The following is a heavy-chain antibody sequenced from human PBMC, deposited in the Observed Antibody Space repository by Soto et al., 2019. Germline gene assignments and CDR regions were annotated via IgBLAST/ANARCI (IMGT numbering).Heavy chain of an antibody. Sequence: SETLSLTCAVSGDSISRGGYSWTWIRQPPGKALEWIGNIYDSGSTSYNPSLRSRVTISVDRSKNQFSLKLTSVTAADTAVYFCARGSSSYYDYGMDVWGQGTTVTVSS. CDR1: GDSISRGGYS. CDR3: ARGSSSYYDYGMDV. J-gene: IGHJ6*02. CDR2: IYDSGST. V-gene: IGHV4-30-2*01. D-gene: IGHD6-6*01.